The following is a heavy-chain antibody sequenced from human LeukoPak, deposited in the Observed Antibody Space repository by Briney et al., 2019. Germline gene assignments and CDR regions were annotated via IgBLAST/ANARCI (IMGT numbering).Heavy chain of an antibody. CDR2: ISAYNGNT. Sequence: ASVKVSCKASGYTLTSYGISWVRQAPGQGLEWMGWISAYNGNTNYAQKLQGRVTMTTDTSTSTAYMELRSLRSDDTAVHYCARDFPRDYDTLTRYYMAGWFDPWGQGTLVTVSS. D-gene: IGHD3-9*01. CDR1: GYTLTSYG. V-gene: IGHV1-18*01. J-gene: IGHJ5*02. CDR3: ARDFPRDYDTLTRYYMAGWFDP.